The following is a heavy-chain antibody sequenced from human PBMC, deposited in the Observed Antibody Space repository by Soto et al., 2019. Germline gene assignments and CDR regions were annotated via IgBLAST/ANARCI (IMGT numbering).Heavy chain of an antibody. CDR2: INAGNGNT. CDR3: ARESYGGEFDY. CDR1: GYTFTSYA. D-gene: IGHD4-17*01. J-gene: IGHJ4*02. Sequence: QVQLVQSGAEEKKPGASVKVSCKASGYTFTSYAMHWLRQAPGQRLEWMGCINAGNGNTKYSQKFQGRVTITRDTSASTAYMELSRLRSEDTAVYYCARESYGGEFDYWGQGTMVTVSS. V-gene: IGHV1-3*05.